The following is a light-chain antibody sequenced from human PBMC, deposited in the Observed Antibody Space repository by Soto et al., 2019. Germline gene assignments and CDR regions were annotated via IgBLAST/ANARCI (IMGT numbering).Light chain of an antibody. CDR2: SNV. V-gene: IGLV1-47*02. CDR1: SSNIGSNY. Sequence: QSVLTQSPSASGTPGQGVIISCSGTSSNIGSNYVYWYRLLPGTAPKLVMFSNVMRPPGVPDRFSGAKSGTSASLAISGLRPEDEADYFCAAWDASLSGWVFGGGTKLTVL. CDR3: AAWDASLSGWV. J-gene: IGLJ3*02.